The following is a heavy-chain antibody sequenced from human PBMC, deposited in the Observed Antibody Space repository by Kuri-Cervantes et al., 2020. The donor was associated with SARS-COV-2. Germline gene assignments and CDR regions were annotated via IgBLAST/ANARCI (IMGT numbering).Heavy chain of an antibody. CDR2: IYYSGST. V-gene: IGHV4-39*01. CDR1: GGSTSSSSYY. D-gene: IGHD1-14*01. CDR3: ARRYIPNWFDP. Sequence: SETLSLTCTVSGGSTSSSSYYWGWIRQPPGKGLEWIGSIYYSGSTYYNPSLKSRVTISVDTSKNQFSLKLSSVTAADTAVYYCARRYIPNWFDPWGQGTLVTVSS. J-gene: IGHJ5*02.